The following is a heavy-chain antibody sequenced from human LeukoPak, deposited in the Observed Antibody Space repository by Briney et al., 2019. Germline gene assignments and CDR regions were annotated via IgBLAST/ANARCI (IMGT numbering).Heavy chain of an antibody. J-gene: IGHJ4*02. D-gene: IGHD2-8*01. CDR2: FDPEDGET. CDR3: ATDIVLMVYARQPG. CDR1: GYTLTELS. V-gene: IGHV1-24*01. Sequence: GASVKVSCKVSGYTLTELSMHWVRQAPGKGLEWMGGFDPEDGETIYAQMFQGRVTMTEDTSTDTAYMELSSLRSEDTAVYYCATDIVLMVYARQPGWGQGTLVTVSS.